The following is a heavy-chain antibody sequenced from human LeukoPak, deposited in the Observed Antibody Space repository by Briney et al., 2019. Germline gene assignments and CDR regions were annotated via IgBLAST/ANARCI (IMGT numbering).Heavy chain of an antibody. Sequence: ASVKVPCKASGYTFTSYYMHWVRQAPGQGLEWMGIINPSGGSTSYAQKFQGRVTMTRDTSTSTVYMELSSLRSEDTAVYYCARSSYCSGGSCYSGSFFDYWGQGTLVTVSS. CDR3: ARSSYCSGGSCYSGSFFDY. CDR1: GYTFTSYY. D-gene: IGHD2-15*01. V-gene: IGHV1-46*01. CDR2: INPSGGST. J-gene: IGHJ4*02.